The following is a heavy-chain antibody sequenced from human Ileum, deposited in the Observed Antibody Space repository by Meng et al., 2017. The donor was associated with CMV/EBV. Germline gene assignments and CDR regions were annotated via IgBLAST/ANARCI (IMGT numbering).Heavy chain of an antibody. CDR1: GFTFSGHW. CDR3: ARGESSWNYVQDY. D-gene: IGHD1-7*01. Sequence: GGSLRLSCATSGFTFSGHWMHWVRQVPGKGLVWVARIDIDGSPTSYADSVKGRFTISRDNAKNSLYLQMNSLRAEDTAVYYCARGESSWNYVQDYWGQGKRVNGSS. J-gene: IGHJ4*02. V-gene: IGHV3-74*01. CDR2: IDIDGSPT.